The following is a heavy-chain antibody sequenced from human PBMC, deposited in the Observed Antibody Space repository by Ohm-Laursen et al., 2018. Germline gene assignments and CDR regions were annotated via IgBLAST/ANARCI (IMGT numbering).Heavy chain of an antibody. V-gene: IGHV1-8*01. CDR1: GYTFTSYD. CDR2: MRPNSGNT. CDR3: AVVTVAGSIDY. J-gene: IGHJ4*02. Sequence: ASVKVSCKASGYTFTSYDINWVRQATRQGLEWMGWMRPNSGNTAYAQKFQGRVTMTRNTSISTAYMELSSLRSEDTALYYCAVVTVAGSIDYWGQGTLVTVSS. D-gene: IGHD6-19*01.